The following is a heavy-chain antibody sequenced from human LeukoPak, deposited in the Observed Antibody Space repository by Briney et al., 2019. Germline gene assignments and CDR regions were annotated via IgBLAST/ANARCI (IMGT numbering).Heavy chain of an antibody. Sequence: SETLSLTCAVSGGSFSGYYWTWIRQPPGKGLEWIGEINHSGNTNYSPSLKSRVSISIDTSKSQFSLRLSSVSAADTAVYYCATTNYDFWSGYLDYWDQGALVTVSS. D-gene: IGHD3-3*01. CDR2: INHSGNT. V-gene: IGHV4-34*01. CDR3: ATTNYDFWSGYLDY. CDR1: GGSFSGYY. J-gene: IGHJ4*02.